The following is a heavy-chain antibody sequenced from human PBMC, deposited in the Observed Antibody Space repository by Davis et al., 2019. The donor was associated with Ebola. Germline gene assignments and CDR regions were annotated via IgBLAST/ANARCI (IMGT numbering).Heavy chain of an antibody. J-gene: IGHJ4*02. CDR1: GFTSEDRA. Sequence: SLKISCLVSGFTSEDRATHWVRQRPGKGLEWVSGISWNSYGKGYADSVKGRFTISRDNARNSVYLQMDSLRAEDTALYYCARRGDGHSPYFDYWGQGTLVTVSS. D-gene: IGHD2-21*01. V-gene: IGHV3-9*02. CDR2: ISWNSYGK. CDR3: ARRGDGHSPYFDY.